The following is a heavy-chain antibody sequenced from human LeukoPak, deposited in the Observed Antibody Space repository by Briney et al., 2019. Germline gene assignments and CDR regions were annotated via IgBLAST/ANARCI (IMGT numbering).Heavy chain of an antibody. Sequence: PGGSLRLSCAASGFTFNIYTMNWVRQAPGKGLEWVSVIYSGGSAYYADSVKGRLTISRDNSKNTLYLQMNSLRAEDTAVYYCARSSAPLQVGDFDYWGQGTLVTVSS. J-gene: IGHJ4*02. CDR3: ARSSAPLQVGDFDY. CDR2: IYSGGSA. V-gene: IGHV3-66*01. D-gene: IGHD1-26*01. CDR1: GFTFNIYT.